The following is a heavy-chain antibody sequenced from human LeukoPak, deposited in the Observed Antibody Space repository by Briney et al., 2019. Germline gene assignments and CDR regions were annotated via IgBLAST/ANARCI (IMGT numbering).Heavy chain of an antibody. CDR2: IYTSGST. V-gene: IGHV4-61*02. CDR1: GGSISSGSYY. CDR3: ARDQIGYCSSTSCIYYYYMDV. D-gene: IGHD2-2*01. J-gene: IGHJ6*03. Sequence: KPSXTLSLTCTVSGGSISSGSYYWSWIRQPAGKGLEWIGRIYTSGSTNYNPSLKSRVTISVATSKNQFSLKLSSVTAADTAVYYCARDQIGYCSSTSCIYYYYMDVWGKGTTVTVSS.